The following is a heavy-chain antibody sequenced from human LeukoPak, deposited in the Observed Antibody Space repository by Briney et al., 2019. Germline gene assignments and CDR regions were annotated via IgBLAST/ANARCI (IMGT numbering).Heavy chain of an antibody. J-gene: IGHJ4*02. D-gene: IGHD5-24*01. CDR3: ARRRLGYYFDY. CDR2: INHSGST. V-gene: IGHV4-34*01. Sequence: SETLSLTCAVYGGSFSGYYWSWIRQPPGKGLEWIGEINHSGSTNYNPSLKSRVTISVDTSKNQFSLKLSSVTAADTAVYYCARRRLGYYFDYWGQGTLVTVSS. CDR1: GGSFSGYY.